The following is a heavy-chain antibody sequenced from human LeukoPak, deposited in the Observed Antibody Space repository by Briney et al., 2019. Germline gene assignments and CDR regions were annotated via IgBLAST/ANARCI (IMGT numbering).Heavy chain of an antibody. CDR3: ARGNDYWSGYIDF. V-gene: IGHV3-74*01. D-gene: IGHD3-3*01. J-gene: IGHJ4*02. CDR1: GLAFSSHW. CDR2: VKSDGSST. Sequence: GGSLRLSCAVSGLAFSSHWMHWVRQAPGKGLVWVSHVKSDGSSTNYADAVRGRFTISRDNAKNTLFLQMNSLRAEDTAVYYCARGNDYWSGYIDFWGQGTLVTVSS.